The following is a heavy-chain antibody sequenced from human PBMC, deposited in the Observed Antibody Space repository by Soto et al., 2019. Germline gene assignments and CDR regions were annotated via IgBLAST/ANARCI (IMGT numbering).Heavy chain of an antibody. Sequence: QVQLQESGPGLVKPSQTLSLTCTVSGGSISRGGYYWSWIRQHPGKGLEWIGYIYYSGNTYSNPSLKSRGTRSVDTSKNPFSLKLSSVTAADTVVYYYAREMAFDLGDAFDIWGQGTMVTVSS. CDR2: IYYSGNT. V-gene: IGHV4-31*03. CDR3: AREMAFDLGDAFDI. J-gene: IGHJ3*02. CDR1: GGSISRGGYY. D-gene: IGHD3-16*01.